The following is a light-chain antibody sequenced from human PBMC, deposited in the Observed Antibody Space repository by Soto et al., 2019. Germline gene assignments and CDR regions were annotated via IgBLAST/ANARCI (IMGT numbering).Light chain of an antibody. V-gene: IGKV1-39*01. CDR2: AAS. CDR3: QQSYSTPHT. J-gene: IGKJ2*01. CDR1: QSISSY. Sequence: DIPMTQSPSSLSASVGDRVTITCRASQSISSYLHWYQQKPGKAPKLLIYAASTLQSGVPSRFSGSRSGTDFTLTISSLQPEDFATYYCQQSYSTPHTFGQGTKLEIK.